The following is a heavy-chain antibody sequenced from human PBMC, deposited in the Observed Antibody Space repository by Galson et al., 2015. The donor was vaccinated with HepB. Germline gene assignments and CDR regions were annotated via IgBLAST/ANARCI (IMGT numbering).Heavy chain of an antibody. J-gene: IGHJ4*02. CDR3: AKTVGQWLDSGIDY. CDR1: GLTFSTYA. D-gene: IGHD6-19*01. Sequence: LRLSCAASGLTFSTYAMSWVRQAPGKGLEWVSSISGSGVSTYYADSVKGRFTISRDNSKNTLYLQMNSLRAEDTAVYYCAKTVGQWLDSGIDYWGQGTLATVSS. V-gene: IGHV3-23*01. CDR2: ISGSGVST.